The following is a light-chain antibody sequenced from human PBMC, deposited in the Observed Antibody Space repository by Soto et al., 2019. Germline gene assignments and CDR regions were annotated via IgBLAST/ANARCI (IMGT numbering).Light chain of an antibody. J-gene: IGKJ3*01. CDR2: AAF. CDR3: QQSFSIPFT. CDR1: QTISSW. V-gene: IGKV1-39*01. Sequence: DIQMTQSPSTLSGSVGDRVTITCRASQTISSWLAWYQQKPGKAPKLLIYAAFSLQSGVPSRFSGSGFGTDFTLNISDLRPEDFATYYCQQSFSIPFTFGPGTKVDIK.